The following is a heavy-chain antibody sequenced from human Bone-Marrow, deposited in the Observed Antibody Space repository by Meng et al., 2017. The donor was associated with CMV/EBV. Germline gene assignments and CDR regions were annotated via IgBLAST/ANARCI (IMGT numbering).Heavy chain of an antibody. D-gene: IGHD3-3*01. CDR2: INWNGGST. CDR3: ARMKSTIFGVGSYPYYYYGMDV. J-gene: IGHJ6*01. CDR1: GFTFDDYG. Sequence: GESLKISCAASGFTFDDYGMSWVRQAPGKGLDWVSGINWNGGSTGYADSVKGRFTISRDNAKNSLYLQMNRLRAEDAALYYCARMKSTIFGVGSYPYYYYGMDVWGQGTTVTFYS. V-gene: IGHV3-20*04.